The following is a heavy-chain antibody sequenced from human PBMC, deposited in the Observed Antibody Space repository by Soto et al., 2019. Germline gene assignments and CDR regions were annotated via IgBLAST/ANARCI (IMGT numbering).Heavy chain of an antibody. CDR3: ARSYDILTGYCGPDYYCGMDV. D-gene: IGHD3-9*01. CDR2: ISAYNGNT. V-gene: IGHV1-18*01. J-gene: IGHJ6*02. Sequence: QVQLVQSGAEVKKPGASVKVSCKASGYTFTSYGISWVRQAPGQGLEWMGWISAYNGNTNYAQKLQGRVTMTTDTPTRTHYMEMSGLRSDDTAVYYCARSYDILTGYCGPDYYCGMDVWGQGTTVTVSS. CDR1: GYTFTSYG.